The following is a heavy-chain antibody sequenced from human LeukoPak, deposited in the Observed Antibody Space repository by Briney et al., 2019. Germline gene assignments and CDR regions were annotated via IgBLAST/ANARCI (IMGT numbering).Heavy chain of an antibody. Sequence: SETLPLTCTVSGGSISSYYWSWIRQPPGKGLEWIGYIYYSGSTNYNPSLKSRVTISVDTSKNQFSLKLSSVTAADTAVYYCARVSRGSSGFYYYYYMDVWGKGTTVTVSS. J-gene: IGHJ6*03. CDR1: GGSISSYY. CDR2: IYYSGST. D-gene: IGHD6-19*01. V-gene: IGHV4-59*01. CDR3: ARVSRGSSGFYYYYYMDV.